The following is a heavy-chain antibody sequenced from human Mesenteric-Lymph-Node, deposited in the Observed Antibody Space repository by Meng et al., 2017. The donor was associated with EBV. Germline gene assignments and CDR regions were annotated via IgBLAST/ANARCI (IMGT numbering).Heavy chain of an antibody. J-gene: IGHJ4*02. D-gene: IGHD6-19*01. CDR2: TYYRSKYYN. CDR3: ARDPSGWYYFDY. V-gene: IGHV6-1*01. Sequence: QEKLQQAGQGLVKPPQTLSLTCAISGDSVSSNSAAWNWIRQSPSRGLEWLGRTYYRSKYYNDYAVYVRSRISINPDTSKNQFSLQLNSVTPEDTAVYYCARDPSGWYYFDYWGQGTLVTVSS. CDR1: GDSVSSNSAA.